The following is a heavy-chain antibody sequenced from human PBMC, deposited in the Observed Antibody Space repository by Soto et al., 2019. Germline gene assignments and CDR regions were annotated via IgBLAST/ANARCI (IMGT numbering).Heavy chain of an antibody. CDR1: GYTFTSYG. V-gene: IGHV1-18*01. CDR3: AREDYYDSSGYYFLGNGMDV. D-gene: IGHD3-22*01. J-gene: IGHJ6*02. Sequence: ASVKVSCKASGYTFTSYGISWVRRAPGQGLEWMGWISAYNGNTNYAQKLQGRVTMTTDTSTSTAYMELRSLRSDDTAVYYCAREDYYDSSGYYFLGNGMDVWGQGTTVTVSS. CDR2: ISAYNGNT.